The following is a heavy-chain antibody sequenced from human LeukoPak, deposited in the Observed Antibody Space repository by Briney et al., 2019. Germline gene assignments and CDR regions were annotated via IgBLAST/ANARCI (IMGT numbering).Heavy chain of an antibody. Sequence: PSETLSLTCAVYGGSFSGYYWSWIRQPPGKGLEWIGEINHSGSTNYNPSLKSQVTISVDTSKNQFSLKLSSVTAADTAVYYCASAIVGATSGDYWGQGTLVTVSS. V-gene: IGHV4-34*01. CDR2: INHSGST. D-gene: IGHD1-26*01. CDR1: GGSFSGYY. J-gene: IGHJ4*02. CDR3: ASAIVGATSGDY.